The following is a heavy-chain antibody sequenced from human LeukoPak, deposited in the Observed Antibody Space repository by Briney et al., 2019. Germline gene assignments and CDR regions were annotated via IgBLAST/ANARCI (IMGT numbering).Heavy chain of an antibody. D-gene: IGHD6-19*01. J-gene: IGHJ4*02. V-gene: IGHV3-30*09. CDR1: GFTFNTYP. CDR2: ISSDSKNE. CDR3: ARGGSGWYFDN. Sequence: GGSLRLSCAASGFTFNTYPIHWVRRAPGKGLEWVTVISSDSKNEYYADSVKGRFAISRDNSKNTLYLQMNSLRPEDTAVYYCARGGSGWYFDNWGQGTLVTVSS.